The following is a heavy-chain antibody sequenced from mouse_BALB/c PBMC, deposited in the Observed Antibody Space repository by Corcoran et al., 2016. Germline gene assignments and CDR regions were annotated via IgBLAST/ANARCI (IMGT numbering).Heavy chain of an antibody. CDR2: IDPFNGGT. CDR3: VRGVRSPLDY. V-gene: IGHV1S135*01. Sequence: EIQLQQSGPELMKPGASVKISCKASGYSFTSYYMHWVKQSHGKSLEWIGYIDPFNGGTSYNQKFKGKATLTVDKSSSTAYMHLSSLTSEDSAVYYCVRGVRSPLDYWGQGTTLTVSS. CDR1: GYSFTSYY. J-gene: IGHJ2*01.